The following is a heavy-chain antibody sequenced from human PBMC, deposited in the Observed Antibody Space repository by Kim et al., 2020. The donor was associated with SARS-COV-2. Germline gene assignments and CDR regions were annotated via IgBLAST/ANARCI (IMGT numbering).Heavy chain of an antibody. D-gene: IGHD2-21*01. Sequence: SETLSLTCAVYGGSFSNYYWTWIRQPPGKGLEWIGEINHSGSTNYNPSLKSRVTISVYTSKKQFSLKLSSVTAADTAVYYCGRRVSGLPADYWGQGALVTVSS. CDR3: GRRVSGLPADY. V-gene: IGHV4-34*01. CDR1: GGSFSNYY. J-gene: IGHJ4*02. CDR2: INHSGST.